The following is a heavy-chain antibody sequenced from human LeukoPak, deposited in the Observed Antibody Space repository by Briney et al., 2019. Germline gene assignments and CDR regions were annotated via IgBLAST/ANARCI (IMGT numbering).Heavy chain of an antibody. CDR1: GFTFSSYD. CDR2: IRYDESNK. CDR3: TNIETGTFDY. D-gene: IGHD5-24*01. J-gene: IGHJ4*02. V-gene: IGHV3-30*02. Sequence: GSLRLSCAASGFTFSSYDMHWVRQAPGKGLDWVAFIRYDESNKDYADSVKGRFTISRDNSKNTLYLQMNSLRAEDTAVYYCTNIETGTFDYWGQGTLVTVSS.